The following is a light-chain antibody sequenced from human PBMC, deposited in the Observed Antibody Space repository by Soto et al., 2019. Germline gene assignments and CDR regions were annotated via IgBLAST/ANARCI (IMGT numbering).Light chain of an antibody. CDR1: SSDIGGYNY. CDR3: SSYAGSNNLGV. J-gene: IGLJ1*01. CDR2: EVS. Sequence: QSVLTQPPSASGSPGQSVTISCTGTSSDIGGYNYVSWYQQYPGKAPNLMIYEVSKRPSGVPDRFSGSKSGNTASLTVSGLQAEDEADYYCSSYAGSNNLGVFGTGTKVTVL. V-gene: IGLV2-8*01.